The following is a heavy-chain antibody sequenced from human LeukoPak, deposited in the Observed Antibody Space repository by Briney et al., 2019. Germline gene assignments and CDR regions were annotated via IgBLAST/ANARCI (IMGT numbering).Heavy chain of an antibody. J-gene: IGHJ5*02. Sequence: GGSLRLSCATFGFTLSNYEMNWVRLTPGKGREWISYITKGGATVLYAESVKGRFTISRDNANNSLYLQMNSLRAEDTAFYFCARLSVAVTRRFDLWGQGTLVTVSS. CDR2: ITKGGATV. CDR3: ARLSVAVTRRFDL. V-gene: IGHV3-48*03. D-gene: IGHD6-19*01. CDR1: GFTLSNYE.